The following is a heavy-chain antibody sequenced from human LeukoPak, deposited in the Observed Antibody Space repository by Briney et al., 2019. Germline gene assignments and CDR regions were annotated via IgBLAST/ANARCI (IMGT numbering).Heavy chain of an antibody. CDR1: GYSFTSFD. J-gene: IGHJ5*01. V-gene: IGHV1-8*01. CDR2: MNPNSGNT. Sequence: GASVKVSCKASGYSFTSFDINWVRQAPGQGLEWMGWMNPNSGNTYYAQKFQGRVTLSRDTSTKTAYLEVNSLHSDDTATYFCARGRSGSYFYLGVVKNWFDSWGQGTLVTVSS. CDR3: ARGRSGSYFYLGVVKNWFDS. D-gene: IGHD6-13*01.